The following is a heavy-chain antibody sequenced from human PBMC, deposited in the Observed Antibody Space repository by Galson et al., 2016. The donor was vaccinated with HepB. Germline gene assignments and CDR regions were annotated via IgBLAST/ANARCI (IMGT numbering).Heavy chain of an antibody. CDR3: ARPRRWPQYYYGLDV. V-gene: IGHV3-66*04. CDR1: GFTVSRDY. D-gene: IGHD5-24*01. J-gene: IGHJ6*02. CDR2: IYSRGSA. Sequence: SLRLSCAGSGFTVSRDYMSWVRQAPGKGPEWVSVIYSRGSAYYADSVKGRFTISRDNSKNTLYLQMNSLRREDTAVYYCARPRRWPQYYYGLDVWGQGTTVTVSS.